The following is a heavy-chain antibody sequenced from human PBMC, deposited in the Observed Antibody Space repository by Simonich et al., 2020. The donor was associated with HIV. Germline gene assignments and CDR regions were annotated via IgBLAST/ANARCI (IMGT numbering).Heavy chain of an antibody. V-gene: IGHV4-34*02. Sequence: QVELQQWGAGLLKPSETLSLHCAVYGGSFSGHYWSCIRQSPGKGLEWIGEINHSGNINNNPSLRIRVTVSVDTSKNEFSLKLSSVSAADTAVYYCAGTGPLLDFWGQGTLVTVSS. J-gene: IGHJ4*02. CDR3: AGTGPLLDF. CDR1: GGSFSGHY. D-gene: IGHD7-27*01. CDR2: INHSGNI.